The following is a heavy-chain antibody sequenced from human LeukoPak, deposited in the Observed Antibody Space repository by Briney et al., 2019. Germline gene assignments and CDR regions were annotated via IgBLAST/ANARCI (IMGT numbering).Heavy chain of an antibody. Sequence: ASVKVSCKASASTFSTYAIHWVRQAPGQGLEWMGWISTGNGNTRYSKAFQDRVTITRDTSASTVYMDLRGLRSEDMAAYYCARENYYRIGRFDRAYLDDWGQGTLVTVSS. CDR2: ISTGNGNT. CDR1: ASTFSTYA. J-gene: IGHJ4*02. D-gene: IGHD3-10*01. V-gene: IGHV1-3*03. CDR3: ARENYYRIGRFDRAYLDD.